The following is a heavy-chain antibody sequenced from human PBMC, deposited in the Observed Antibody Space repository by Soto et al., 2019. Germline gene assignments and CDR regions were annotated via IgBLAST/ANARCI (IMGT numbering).Heavy chain of an antibody. V-gene: IGHV3-23*01. CDR2: ISATGSST. CDR1: GLTFNICV. Sequence: GGSLRLSCTVSGLTFNICVVSWVRQAPGQGLEWVSAISATGSSTYYADSVWGRFTISRDNSRNTLYLDMDSLGAEDTAVYFCAKVNTVFGVFTLTHTGMDVWGPGTTVTVSS. J-gene: IGHJ6*02. CDR3: AKVNTVFGVFTLTHTGMDV. D-gene: IGHD3-3*01.